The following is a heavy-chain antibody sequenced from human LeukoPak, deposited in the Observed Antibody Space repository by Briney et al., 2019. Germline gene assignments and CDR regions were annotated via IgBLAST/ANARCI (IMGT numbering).Heavy chain of an antibody. V-gene: IGHV3-66*01. CDR1: GFTVSSNY. D-gene: IGHD3-22*01. J-gene: IGHJ4*02. CDR2: IYSGGST. CDR3: ARDASYYYDSSGLDY. Sequence: PGGSLRLSCAASGFTVSSNYMSWVRQAPGKGLEWVSVIYSGGSTYYADSVKGRFTISRDSSKNTLYIQMNSLRAEDTAVYYCARDASYYYDSSGLDYWGQGTLVTVSS.